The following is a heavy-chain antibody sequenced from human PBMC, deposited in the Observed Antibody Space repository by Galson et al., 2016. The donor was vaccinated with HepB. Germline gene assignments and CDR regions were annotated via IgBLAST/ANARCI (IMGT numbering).Heavy chain of an antibody. CDR1: GFTFSTYE. CDR2: ISSVGNTE. CDR3: VGTRVYYYGLDV. Sequence: SLRLSCAASGFTFSTYEMNWVRQAPGKGLEWVSYISSVGNTEYYTDSVKGRFTISRDNAKNSLFLQMNSLRSEDTADYYCVGTRVYYYGLDVWGQGTTVTVSS. V-gene: IGHV3-48*03. J-gene: IGHJ6*02.